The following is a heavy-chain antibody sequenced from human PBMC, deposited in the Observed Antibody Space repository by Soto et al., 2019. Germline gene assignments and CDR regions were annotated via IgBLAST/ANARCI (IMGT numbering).Heavy chain of an antibody. V-gene: IGHV3-9*01. CDR1: GFTFDDYA. CDR2: ISWNSNDI. Sequence: PGGSLRLSCAASGFTFDDYAMHWVRQAPGKGLEWVSGISWNSNDIGYADSVKGRFTIPRDNAKNSLYLQINSLRGDDTALYYCAKLGPAIAARGPFHHYYTMDVWGQGTTVTVSS. J-gene: IGHJ6*02. CDR3: AKLGPAIAARGPFHHYYTMDV. D-gene: IGHD6-6*01.